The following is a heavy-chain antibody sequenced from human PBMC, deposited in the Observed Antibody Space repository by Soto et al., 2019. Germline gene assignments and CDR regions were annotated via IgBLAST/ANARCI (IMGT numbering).Heavy chain of an antibody. D-gene: IGHD3-22*01. V-gene: IGHV3-23*01. Sequence: EVQLLESGGGLVQPGGSVRLSCAASGFTFSSYAMSWVRQAPGKGLEWVSAVSGSGGTTYYADSVKGRFTISRDNSKNPVYLQMNSLRVEDTAVYYCAKWYYYDSRPRKYFDYWGQGTVVIVSS. CDR2: VSGSGGTT. CDR1: GFTFSSYA. J-gene: IGHJ4*02. CDR3: AKWYYYDSRPRKYFDY.